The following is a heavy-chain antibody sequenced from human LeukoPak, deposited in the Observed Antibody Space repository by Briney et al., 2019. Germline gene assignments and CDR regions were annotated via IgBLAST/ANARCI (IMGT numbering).Heavy chain of an antibody. J-gene: IGHJ1*01. Sequence: SETLSLTCAVYGGSFSGYYWSWVRQPPGKGLEWVGEINHNRTTNYNPSLKSRGTISVDTSKNHPSLKLSSVSAADTAVYYCARSYYYGSGSYKYFQHWGQGTLVTVSS. CDR3: ARSYYYGSGSYKYFQH. CDR1: GGSFSGYY. D-gene: IGHD3-10*01. CDR2: INHNRTT. V-gene: IGHV4-34*01.